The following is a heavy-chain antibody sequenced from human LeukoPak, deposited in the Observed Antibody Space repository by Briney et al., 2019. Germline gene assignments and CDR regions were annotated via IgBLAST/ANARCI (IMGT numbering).Heavy chain of an antibody. Sequence: GGSLRLSCAASGFTFSSYGMHWVRQAPGKGLEWVAFIRYDGSNKYYADSVKGRFTISRDNAKNSLYLQMNSLRAEDTAVYYCARGLGSYVGDFDYWGQGTLVTVSS. CDR2: IRYDGSNK. CDR1: GFTFSSYG. D-gene: IGHD1-26*01. J-gene: IGHJ4*02. V-gene: IGHV3-30*02. CDR3: ARGLGSYVGDFDY.